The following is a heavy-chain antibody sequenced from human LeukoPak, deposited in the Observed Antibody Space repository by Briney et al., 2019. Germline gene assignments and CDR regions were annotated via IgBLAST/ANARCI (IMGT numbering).Heavy chain of an antibody. J-gene: IGHJ6*02. CDR3: AKDARTWIQLWLHYYYYGMDV. D-gene: IGHD5-18*01. V-gene: IGHV3-30*18. Sequence: GRSLRLSCAASGFTFSSYGMHWVRQAPGKGLEWVAVISYDGSNKYYADSVKGRFTISRDNSKNTLHLQMNSLRAEDTAVYYCAKDARTWIQLWLHYYYYGMDVWGQGTTVTVSS. CDR2: ISYDGSNK. CDR1: GFTFSSYG.